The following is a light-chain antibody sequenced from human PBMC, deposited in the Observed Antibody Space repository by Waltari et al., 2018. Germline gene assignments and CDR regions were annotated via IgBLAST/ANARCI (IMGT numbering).Light chain of an antibody. CDR3: QQCYTTPFT. V-gene: IGKV4-1*01. CDR1: QSILNSSNNRNC. Sequence: DIVMTQSPDSLTVSLGERATINCTSSQSILNSSNNRNCLAWYHQKPRQPPKLLIFWASNRSSGVPDRFSGSGSGTDFSLTINNLQAEDSVAVYYCQQCYTTPFTFGQGTKLEIK. CDR2: WAS. J-gene: IGKJ2*01.